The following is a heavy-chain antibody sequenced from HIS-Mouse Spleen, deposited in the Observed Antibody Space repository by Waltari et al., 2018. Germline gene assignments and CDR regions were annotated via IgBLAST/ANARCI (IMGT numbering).Heavy chain of an antibody. CDR2: IYYSGST. CDR3: ARPLYYYDSRHWYFDL. D-gene: IGHD3-22*01. Sequence: QLQLQESGPGLVKPSETLSLTCTVSGGSISSSSYYRGWLRQPPGKGLEWSGSIYYSGSTYYNPSLKSRVTISVDTSKNQFSLKLSSVTAADTAVYYCARPLYYYDSRHWYFDLWGRGTLVTVSS. J-gene: IGHJ2*01. V-gene: IGHV4-39*01. CDR1: GGSISSSSYY.